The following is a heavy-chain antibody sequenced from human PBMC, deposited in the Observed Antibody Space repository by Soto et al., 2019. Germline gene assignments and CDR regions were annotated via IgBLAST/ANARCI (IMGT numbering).Heavy chain of an antibody. Sequence: QVQLQQWGAGLLKPSETLSLTCAVYGGSFSGYYWSWIRQPPGKGLEWVAEINHDGGANYNPSLKSRVTISVDASKNQISVKLTSVTAADTATYYCARGGGSYARGFDHWGQGYMVNVSS. V-gene: IGHV4-34*01. D-gene: IGHD1-26*01. CDR1: GGSFSGYY. CDR2: INHDGGA. J-gene: IGHJ4*02. CDR3: ARGGGSYARGFDH.